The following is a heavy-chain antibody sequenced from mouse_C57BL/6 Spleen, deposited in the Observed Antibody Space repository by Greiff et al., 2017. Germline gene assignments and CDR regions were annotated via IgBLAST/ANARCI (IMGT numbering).Heavy chain of an antibody. D-gene: IGHD4-1*01. J-gene: IGHJ4*01. Sequence: EVQVVESGEGLVKPGGSLKLSCAASGFTFSSYAMSWVRQTPEKRLEWVAYIGSGGDYIYYADTVKGRFTISRDNARNTLYLQMSSLKSEDTAMYYCTREGTGRYAMDYWGQGTSVTVSS. CDR2: IGSGGDYI. CDR1: GFTFSSYA. CDR3: TREGTGRYAMDY. V-gene: IGHV5-9-1*02.